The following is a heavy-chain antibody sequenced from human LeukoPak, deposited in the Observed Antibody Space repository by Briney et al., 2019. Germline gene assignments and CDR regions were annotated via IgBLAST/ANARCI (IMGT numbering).Heavy chain of an antibody. J-gene: IGHJ6*03. CDR3: ARSPYPGGGNYYYYYMDV. D-gene: IGHD2-8*02. Sequence: SETLSLTCTVSGGSISSYHWSWIRQPAARGLEWIGRIYTSRSTNYNPSLNSRVTMSVDTSKNQFSLKLSSVTAADTAVYYCARSPYPGGGNYYYYYMDVWGKGTTVTVSS. V-gene: IGHV4-4*07. CDR2: IYTSRST. CDR1: GGSISSYH.